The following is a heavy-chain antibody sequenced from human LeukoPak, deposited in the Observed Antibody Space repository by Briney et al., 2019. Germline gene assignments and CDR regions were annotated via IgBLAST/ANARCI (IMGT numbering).Heavy chain of an antibody. CDR1: GGSISSYY. J-gene: IGHJ4*02. V-gene: IGHV4-59*01. CDR2: IYYSGST. Sequence: SETLSLTCTASGGSISSYYWSWIRQPPGKGLEWIGYIYYSGSTNYNPSLKSRVTISVDTSKNQFSLKLSSVTAADTAVYYCARVEGGWIGYFDYWGQGTLVTVSS. CDR3: ARVEGGWIGYFDY. D-gene: IGHD6-19*01.